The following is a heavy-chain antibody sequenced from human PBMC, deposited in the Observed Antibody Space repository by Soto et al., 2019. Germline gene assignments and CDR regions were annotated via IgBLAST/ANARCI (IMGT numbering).Heavy chain of an antibody. J-gene: IGHJ4*02. CDR2: ISSSGTYI. CDR3: ARQLHFGEFPLGY. CDR1: GFTFSAYN. Sequence: GGSLRLSCAASGFTFSAYNMYWVRQAPGKGLEWVSYISSSGTYIYYADSVKGRFTISRDKADNSLYLQMNSLRAEDAAVYYCARQLHFGEFPLGYCGQGTRVTVYS. D-gene: IGHD3-10*01. V-gene: IGHV3-21*01.